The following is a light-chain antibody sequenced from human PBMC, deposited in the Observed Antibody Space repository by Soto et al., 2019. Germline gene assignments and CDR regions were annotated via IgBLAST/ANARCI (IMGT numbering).Light chain of an antibody. Sequence: EVVLTQSPGTLSLSPGERATLSCRASQSVSNNYLAWYQQKPGQAPRLLIYQTSLRAAGIPARFSASGSGTDFTLTISDVQPEDFALYYCHQRQSWPRTFGQGTKVDI. CDR3: HQRQSWPRT. CDR2: QTS. J-gene: IGKJ1*01. V-gene: IGKV3-11*01. CDR1: QSVSNNY.